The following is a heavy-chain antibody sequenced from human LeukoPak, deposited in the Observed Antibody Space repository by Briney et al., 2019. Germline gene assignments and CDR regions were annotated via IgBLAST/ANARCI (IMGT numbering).Heavy chain of an antibody. CDR1: GGSISSSNW. J-gene: IGHJ1*01. D-gene: IGHD3-22*01. V-gene: IGHV4-4*02. CDR2: IYHSGST. CDR3: ARRVIPMIVGFQH. Sequence: PSETLSLTCAVSGGSISSSNWWSWVRQPPGKGLEWIGEIYHSGSTNYNPSLKSRVTISVDKSKNQFSLKLSSVTAADTAVYYCARRVIPMIVGFQHWGQGTLVTVSS.